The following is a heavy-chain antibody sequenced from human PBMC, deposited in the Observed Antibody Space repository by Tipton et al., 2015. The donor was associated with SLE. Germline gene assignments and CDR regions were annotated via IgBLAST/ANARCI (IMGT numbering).Heavy chain of an antibody. Sequence: TLSLTCTVSGGSISSYYWSWIRQPPGKGLEWIGYIHYSGSTKYNPSLGSRVSISVDTSKKQVSLRLNAMTAADTAVYYCARWAPGGVYYGMDVWGQGTTVTVSS. CDR1: GGSISSYY. CDR3: ARWAPGGVYYGMDV. D-gene: IGHD1-26*01. J-gene: IGHJ6*02. CDR2: IHYSGST. V-gene: IGHV4-59*08.